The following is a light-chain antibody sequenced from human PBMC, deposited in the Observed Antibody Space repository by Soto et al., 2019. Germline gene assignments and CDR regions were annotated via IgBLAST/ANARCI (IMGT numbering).Light chain of an antibody. CDR3: AAWDAGLFV. Sequence: QSALTQPASVSGSPGQSITISCTGTSSDVGGYNCVSWYQQHPGKAPKLIIFEVSYRPSGISNRFSASKSGDTASLTISGLQADDEADYYCAAWDAGLFVFGSGTKVTVL. J-gene: IGLJ1*01. V-gene: IGLV2-14*01. CDR1: SSDVGGYNC. CDR2: EVS.